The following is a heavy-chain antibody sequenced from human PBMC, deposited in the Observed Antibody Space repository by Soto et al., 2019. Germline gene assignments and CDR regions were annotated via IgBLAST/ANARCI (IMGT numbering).Heavy chain of an antibody. Sequence: SDTLSLTCSVSGYSVSSSDYYWAWIRQPPGKGLEWIGSMLYSGLTYYNPSLKSRVTLSVDTSKNQFSVRLNSVTASDTAVYYCAPLSVSLSGPYGIHVWGQGTTVTVSS. V-gene: IGHV4-39*01. CDR1: GYSVSSSDYY. CDR3: APLSVSLSGPYGIHV. CDR2: MLYSGLT. J-gene: IGHJ6*02. D-gene: IGHD2-15*01.